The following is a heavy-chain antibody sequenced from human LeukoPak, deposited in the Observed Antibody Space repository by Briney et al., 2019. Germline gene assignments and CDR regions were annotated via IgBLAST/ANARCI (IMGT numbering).Heavy chain of an antibody. J-gene: IGHJ4*02. CDR1: GFTFSSYG. V-gene: IGHV3-30*18. CDR3: AKDRTWGYSGYDFTFDY. Sequence: GGSLRLSCAASGFTFSSYGMHWVRQAPGKGLEWVAVISYDGSNKYYADSVKGRSTISRDNSKNTLYLQMNSLRAEDTAVYYCAKDRTWGYSGYDFTFDYWGQGTLVTVSS. CDR2: ISYDGSNK. D-gene: IGHD5-12*01.